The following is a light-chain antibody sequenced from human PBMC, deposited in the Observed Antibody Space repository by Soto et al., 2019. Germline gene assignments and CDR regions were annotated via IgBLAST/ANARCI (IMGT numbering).Light chain of an antibody. Sequence: DIQMTQSPSSLSASVGDRVTIPCRASQSSGSYLNWYQHKPGKAPKLLIYAASSLQGCVPSRFSGSGSVTDFTLTVSSLQPEDFATYYCQQSYHAPYTFGQGTKLEIK. V-gene: IGKV1-39*01. CDR2: AAS. CDR3: QQSYHAPYT. CDR1: QSSGSY. J-gene: IGKJ2*01.